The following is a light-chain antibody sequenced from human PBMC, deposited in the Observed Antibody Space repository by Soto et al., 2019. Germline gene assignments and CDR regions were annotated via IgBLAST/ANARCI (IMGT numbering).Light chain of an antibody. J-gene: IGLJ3*02. V-gene: IGLV6-57*01. CDR2: EDN. CDR3: QSYGSNTWV. Sequence: NFMLTQPHSVSESPGKTVTISCTRSSGSIASNYVQWYQQRPGSSPTTVIYEDNQRPSGVPDRFSGSIDSSSNSASPTISGLETEDEAYYPWQSYGSNTWVFGGGTKVTVL. CDR1: SGSIASNY.